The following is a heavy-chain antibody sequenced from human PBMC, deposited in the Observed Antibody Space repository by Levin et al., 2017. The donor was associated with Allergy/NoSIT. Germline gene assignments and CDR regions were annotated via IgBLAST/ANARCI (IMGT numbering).Heavy chain of an antibody. V-gene: IGHV3-53*01. CDR2: IYSGGST. J-gene: IGHJ4*02. CDR1: GFTVSSNY. CDR3: ARVGLRDYLLIDY. Sequence: GGSLRLSCAASGFTVSSNYMSWVRQAPGKGLEWVSVIYSGGSTYYADSVKGRFTISRDNSKNTLYLQMNSLRAEDTAVYYCARVGLRDYLLIDYWGQGTLVTVSS. D-gene: IGHD3-10*01.